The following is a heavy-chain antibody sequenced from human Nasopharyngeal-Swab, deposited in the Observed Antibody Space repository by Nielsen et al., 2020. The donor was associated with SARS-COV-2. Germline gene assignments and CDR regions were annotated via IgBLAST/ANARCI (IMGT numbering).Heavy chain of an antibody. D-gene: IGHD3-3*01. V-gene: IGHV3-21*01. CDR2: ISSSSSYI. CDR3: ASLRYYDFWSGYYPKDYYYYMDV. Sequence: GGSLRLSCAASGFTFSSYSMNWVRQAPGKGLEWVSSISSSSSYIYYADSVKGRFTISRDNAKISLYLQMNSLRAEDTAVYYCASLRYYDFWSGYYPKDYYYYMDVWGKGTTVTVSS. CDR1: GFTFSSYS. J-gene: IGHJ6*03.